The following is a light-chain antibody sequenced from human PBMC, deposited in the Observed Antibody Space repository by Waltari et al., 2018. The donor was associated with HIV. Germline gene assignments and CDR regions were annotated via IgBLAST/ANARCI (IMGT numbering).Light chain of an antibody. Sequence: QSVLTQPPSVSAAPGQKVTISRSGSPSNIGNNFVSWYQHLPGTAPKLLIYENNRRPSRIPDRFSASKTGTSATLGITGLQTGDEAIYYCATWDNSLRAMFGGGTKLTVL. CDR3: ATWDNSLRAM. V-gene: IGLV1-51*01. J-gene: IGLJ3*02. CDR1: PSNIGNNF. CDR2: ENN.